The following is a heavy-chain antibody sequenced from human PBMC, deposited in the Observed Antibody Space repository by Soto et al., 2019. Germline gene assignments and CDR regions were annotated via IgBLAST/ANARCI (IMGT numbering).Heavy chain of an antibody. CDR1: GGSISSSSYY. CDR2: IYYSGST. J-gene: IGHJ4*02. Sequence: QLGLQESGPGLVKPSETLSLTCTVSGGSISSSSYYWGWIRQPPGNGLEWIGSIYYSGSTYYNPSLKSRVTISADTSKNHSSLKRSSVSTADTAVYYYARQGYNWNPVDDFDYWGQGTLVTVSS. V-gene: IGHV4-39*01. CDR3: ARQGYNWNPVDDFDY. D-gene: IGHD1-20*01.